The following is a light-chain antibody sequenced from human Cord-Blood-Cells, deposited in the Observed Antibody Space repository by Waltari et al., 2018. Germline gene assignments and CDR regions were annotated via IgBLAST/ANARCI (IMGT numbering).Light chain of an antibody. CDR2: GNS. CDR3: QSYDSSLSAL. V-gene: IGLV1-40*01. Sequence: QSVLTQPPSVSGAPGQRVTISCTGSSSNIGAGYDVHWYQQLPGTAPKLLIYGNSNRPSGVPDRFSGSKSGTSASLASTGLQAEDEADYYCQSYDSSLSALFGTGTKVTVL. CDR1: SSNIGAGYD. J-gene: IGLJ1*01.